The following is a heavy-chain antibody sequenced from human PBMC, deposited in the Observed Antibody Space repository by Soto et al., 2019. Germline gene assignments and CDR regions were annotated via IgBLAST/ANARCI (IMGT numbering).Heavy chain of an antibody. CDR2: ISSSSSYI. Sequence: GGSLRLSCAASGFTFSSYSMNWVRQAPGKGLEWVSSISSSSSYIYYADSVKGRFTISRDNAKNSLYLQMNSLRAEDTAVYYCARASSSWYLSGVYYYYGMDVWGQGTTVTSP. CDR1: GFTFSSYS. CDR3: ARASSSWYLSGVYYYYGMDV. J-gene: IGHJ6*02. D-gene: IGHD6-13*01. V-gene: IGHV3-21*01.